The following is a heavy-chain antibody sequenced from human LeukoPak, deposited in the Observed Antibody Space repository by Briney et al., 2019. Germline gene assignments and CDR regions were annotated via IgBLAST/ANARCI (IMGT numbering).Heavy chain of an antibody. CDR3: ARKAVAGRYYFDY. D-gene: IGHD6-19*01. CDR1: GGSIRTYY. CDR2: IYTSGST. V-gene: IGHV4-4*07. Sequence: SETLSLTCTVSGGSIRTYYWSWIRQPAGKGLEWIGRIYTSGSTNYNPSLKSRVTMSLDTSKNQFSLKLSSVTAADTAVYYCARKAVAGRYYFDYWGQGTLVTVSS. J-gene: IGHJ4*02.